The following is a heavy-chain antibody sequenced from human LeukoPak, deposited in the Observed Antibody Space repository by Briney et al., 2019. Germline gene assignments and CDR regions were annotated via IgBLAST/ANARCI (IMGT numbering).Heavy chain of an antibody. J-gene: IGHJ4*02. CDR3: AKGSSGYFFDL. V-gene: IGHV3-23*01. CDR2: ISNDGGGT. CDR1: GFIFYNYG. D-gene: IGHD3-22*01. Sequence: PGGALRLSCAAPGFIFYNYGLVWGRPAPGEGVEVVSAISNDGGGTTYADFVKGRFSVSRDNSKNTLFLQMNSLRAEDTALYYCAKGSSGYFFDLWGQGTLVTVSS.